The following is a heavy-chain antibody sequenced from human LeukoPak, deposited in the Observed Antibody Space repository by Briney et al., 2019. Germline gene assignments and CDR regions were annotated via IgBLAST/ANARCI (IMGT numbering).Heavy chain of an antibody. D-gene: IGHD3-10*01. CDR1: GFTFSGYG. V-gene: IGHV3-23*01. Sequence: GGSLRLSCAASGFTFSGYGMSWVRQAPGKGLEWVSGISGRGDNTDYADSVKGRFTISRDNSKNTLYLQMNSLRAEDTAVYYCAKDGGYYGSGSYGNWGQGTLVTVSS. CDR3: AKDGGYYGSGSYGN. CDR2: ISGRGDNT. J-gene: IGHJ4*02.